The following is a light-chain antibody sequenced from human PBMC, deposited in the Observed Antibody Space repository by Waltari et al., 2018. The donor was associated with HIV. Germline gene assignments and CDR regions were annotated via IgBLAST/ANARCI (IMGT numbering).Light chain of an antibody. V-gene: IGLV1-44*01. Sequence: QSVLTQPPSTSGTPGQRVTLPCSGGTSNIGRNTVSWFQQLPGKAPKVLIYGTKPRPSGVPDRFSGSKSGTSASLAIGGLQSEDEAEYYCASWDDSLNGPVFGGGTTLTVL. CDR2: GTK. CDR3: ASWDDSLNGPV. CDR1: TSNIGRNT. J-gene: IGLJ2*01.